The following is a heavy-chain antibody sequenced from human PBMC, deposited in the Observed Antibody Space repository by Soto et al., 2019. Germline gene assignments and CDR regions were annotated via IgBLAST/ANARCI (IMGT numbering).Heavy chain of an antibody. Sequence: QLQLQESGPGLVKPSETLSLTCTVSGGSISSSSYYWGWIRQPPGKGLEWIGSIYYSGSTYYNPSLKSRVTISVDTSKNQFALKLSSVTAADTAVYYCASRSSSDLDYWGQGTLVTVSS. CDR3: ASRSSSDLDY. V-gene: IGHV4-39*01. J-gene: IGHJ4*02. D-gene: IGHD6-6*01. CDR2: IYYSGST. CDR1: GGSISSSSYY.